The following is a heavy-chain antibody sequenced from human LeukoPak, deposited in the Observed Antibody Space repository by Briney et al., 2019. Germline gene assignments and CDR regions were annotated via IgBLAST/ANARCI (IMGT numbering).Heavy chain of an antibody. CDR2: ISWNSGSI. CDR1: GFTFDDYA. D-gene: IGHD2-15*01. J-gene: IGHJ4*02. Sequence: PGGSLRLSCAASGFTFDDYAVHWVRQAPGKGLEWVSGISWNSGSIGYADSVKGRFTISRDNAKNSLYLQMNSLRAEDTAVYYCARSRGGGSCYFDYWGQGTLVTVSS. V-gene: IGHV3-9*01. CDR3: ARSRGGGSCYFDY.